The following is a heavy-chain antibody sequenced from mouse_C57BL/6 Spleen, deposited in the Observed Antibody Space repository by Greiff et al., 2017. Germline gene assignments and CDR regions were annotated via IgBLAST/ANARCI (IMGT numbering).Heavy chain of an antibody. CDR2: IDPSDSET. CDR1: GYTFTSYW. V-gene: IGHV1-52*01. J-gene: IGHJ2*01. CDR3: ARRDYFDY. Sequence: VQLQQPGAELVRPGSSVTLSCKASGYTFTSYWMHWVKQRPIQGLEWIGNIDPSDSETHYNQKFKDKATLTVDKSSSTAYMQLSSLTSEDSAVYDCARRDYFDYWGQGTTLTVSS.